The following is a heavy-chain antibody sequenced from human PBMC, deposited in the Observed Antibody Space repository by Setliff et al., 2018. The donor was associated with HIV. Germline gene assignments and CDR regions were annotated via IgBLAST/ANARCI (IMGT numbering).Heavy chain of an antibody. J-gene: IGHJ4*02. CDR2: IDPNSGDT. CDR3: ATLDYYGSQTYNLALHY. CDR1: GYTFTGHY. Sequence: ASVKVSCKASGYTFTGHYLHWVRQAPGQGLEWMGWIDPNSGDTNYAENLRGRITITADTSTDTAYMELNSLRSEDTAMYYCATLDYYGSQTYNLALHYWGQGTLVTVSS. D-gene: IGHD3-10*01. V-gene: IGHV1-2*02.